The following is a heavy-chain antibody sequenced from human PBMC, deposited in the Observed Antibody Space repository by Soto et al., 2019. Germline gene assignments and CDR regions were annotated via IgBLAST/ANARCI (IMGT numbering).Heavy chain of an antibody. CDR2: IIPMFGTT. V-gene: IGHV1-69*12. D-gene: IGHD3-3*01. CDR3: ARGGVFYFNDFYRGPVDS. Sequence: QVQLVQSGAEVKKPGSSVTVSCKTSGGTFSTYAISWVRQAPGQGLEWMGGIIPMFGTTNYAQKVQGRVTITADESTTTAYMGLRSRRSEDTAVYYCARGGVFYFNDFYRGPVDSWGQGTVVTVSS. CDR1: GGTFSTYA. J-gene: IGHJ4*02.